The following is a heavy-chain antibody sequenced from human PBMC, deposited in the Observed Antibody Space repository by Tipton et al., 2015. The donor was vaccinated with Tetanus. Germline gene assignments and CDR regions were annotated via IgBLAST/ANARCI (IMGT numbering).Heavy chain of an antibody. CDR2: IGVSSSPI. CDR1: GFTFSTYS. CDR3: AREDGGPTLDYFDS. Sequence: SLRLSCAASGFTFSTYSMNWVRQAPGKGLEWVSSIGVSSSPIYYADSVKGRFTISRDNAKNSLLLQMNSLRDEDTAVYYCAREDGGPTLDYFDSWGPGSPGHRLL. D-gene: IGHD3-16*01. V-gene: IGHV3-48*02. J-gene: IGHJ4*02.